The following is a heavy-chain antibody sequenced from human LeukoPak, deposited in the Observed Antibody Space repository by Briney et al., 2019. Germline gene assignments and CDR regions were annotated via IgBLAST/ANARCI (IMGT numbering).Heavy chain of an antibody. J-gene: IGHJ5*02. Sequence: GGSLRLSCAASGFTFSSYWMTWVRPAPGKGLGWVANIKQDGSEKYYVASVKGRFTISRDNAKSSLYLQMNSLRVEDTAVYYCARGSGGSSWYNWFDPWGQGTLVTVSS. CDR3: ARGSGGSSWYNWFDP. V-gene: IGHV3-7*03. D-gene: IGHD6-13*01. CDR2: IKQDGSEK. CDR1: GFTFSSYW.